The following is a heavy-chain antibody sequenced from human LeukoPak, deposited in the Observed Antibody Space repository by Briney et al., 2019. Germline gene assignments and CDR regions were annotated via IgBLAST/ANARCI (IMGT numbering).Heavy chain of an antibody. J-gene: IGHJ6*02. V-gene: IGHV1-8*01. CDR3: ARAYYYGSGSYRLDHYGMDV. CDR1: GYTFTSYD. CDR2: MNPNSGNT. D-gene: IGHD3-10*01. Sequence: ASVKVSCKASGYTFTSYDINWVRQATGQGLEWMGWMNPNSGNTGYAQKFQGRVTMTRNTSISTAYMELSSLRSEDTAVYYCARAYYYGSGSYRLDHYGMDVWGQGTTVTVSS.